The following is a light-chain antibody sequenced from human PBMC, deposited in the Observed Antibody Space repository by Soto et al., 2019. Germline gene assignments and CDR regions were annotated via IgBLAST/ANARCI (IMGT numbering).Light chain of an antibody. CDR2: AAS. J-gene: IGKJ1*01. Sequence: EIVLTQSPGTLSFSPGERATLSCRASQSVSSYYLAWYQQKPGQAPRLLIYAASSRATGIPDRFSGGGSGTDFTLTISRLEPEDFAVYYCQQCGSSPWTFGQGTKV. V-gene: IGKV3-20*01. CDR3: QQCGSSPWT. CDR1: QSVSSYY.